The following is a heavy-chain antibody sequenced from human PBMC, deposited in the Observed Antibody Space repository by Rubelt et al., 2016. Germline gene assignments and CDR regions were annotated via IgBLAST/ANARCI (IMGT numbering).Heavy chain of an antibody. V-gene: IGHV4-34*10. CDR3: ARDRYNSGYFDY. D-gene: IGHD5-18*01. CDR2: INPSGST. J-gene: IGHJ4*02. CDR1: GGSFSGHS. Sequence: QLQLQESGPGLVKPSETLSLSCAVYGGSFSGHSWSWIRQPPGKGLEWIGEINPSGSTNHNPSLKSRVTISVDTSKNQFSLKMSSVTAADTAVYYCARDRYNSGYFDYWGQGTLVTVSS.